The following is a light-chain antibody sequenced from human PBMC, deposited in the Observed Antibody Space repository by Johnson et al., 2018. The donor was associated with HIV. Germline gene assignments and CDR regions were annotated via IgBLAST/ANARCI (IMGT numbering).Light chain of an antibody. Sequence: QSVLTHPPSVSAAPGQKVTISCSGSSSNIGNNYVSWYQQLPGTAPKLLIYDSYKRPSGIPDRFSGSKSGPSATLGITGLQTGDEADYYCGTWDSSLSAGRYVFGTGTKVTVL. CDR3: GTWDSSLSAGRYV. J-gene: IGLJ1*01. CDR2: DSY. V-gene: IGLV1-51*01. CDR1: SSNIGNNY.